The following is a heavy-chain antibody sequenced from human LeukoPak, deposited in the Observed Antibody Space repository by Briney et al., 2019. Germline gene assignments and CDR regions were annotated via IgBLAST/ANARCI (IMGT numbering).Heavy chain of an antibody. CDR2: INHSGST. J-gene: IGHJ4*02. CDR1: GGSFSGYY. CDR3: ARLVTRRIAAAGYDY. Sequence: SETLSLTCAVYGGSFSGYYWSWIRQPPGKGLEWIGEINHSGSTNYNPSLKSRVTISVDTSKNQFSLKLSSVTAADTAVYYCARLVTRRIAAAGYDYWGQGTLVTVSS. V-gene: IGHV4-34*01. D-gene: IGHD6-13*01.